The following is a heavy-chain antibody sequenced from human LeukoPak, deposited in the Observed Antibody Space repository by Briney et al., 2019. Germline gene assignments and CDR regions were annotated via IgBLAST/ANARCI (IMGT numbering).Heavy chain of an antibody. Sequence: GASVKVSCKASGYTFTGYYMHWVRQAPGQGLEWMGWINPNSGGTNYAQKFQGWVTMTRDTSISTAYMELSRLRSDDTAVYYCARGAGHYGDQGYWFDPWGQGTLVTVSS. D-gene: IGHD4-17*01. J-gene: IGHJ5*02. V-gene: IGHV1-2*04. CDR2: INPNSGGT. CDR3: ARGAGHYGDQGYWFDP. CDR1: GYTFTGYY.